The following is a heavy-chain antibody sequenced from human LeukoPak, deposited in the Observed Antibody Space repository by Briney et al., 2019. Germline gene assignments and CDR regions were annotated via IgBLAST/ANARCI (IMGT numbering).Heavy chain of an antibody. D-gene: IGHD6-13*01. CDR3: AKDTARIAAAGLNDY. J-gene: IGHJ4*02. V-gene: IGHV3-30-3*01. Sequence: AGGSLRLSCAASGFTFSSYAMHWVRQAPGKGLEWVALISYDGSNKYYADSVKGRFTISRDNSKNTLYLQMNSLRAEDTAVYYCAKDTARIAAAGLNDYWGQGTLVTVSS. CDR1: GFTFSSYA. CDR2: ISYDGSNK.